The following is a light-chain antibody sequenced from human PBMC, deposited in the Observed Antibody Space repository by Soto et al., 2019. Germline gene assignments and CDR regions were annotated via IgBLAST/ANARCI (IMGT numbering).Light chain of an antibody. Sequence: EIVMTQSPATLSVSPGERATLSCRASQSVSSNLAWYQQKPGQAPRLLIYGAFIRATGIPARFSGSGSGKEFTLTISRLQSEDIAVYYCQQYNNWPFTFGPGTKVEIK. CDR3: QQYNNWPFT. J-gene: IGKJ3*01. V-gene: IGKV3-15*01. CDR2: GAF. CDR1: QSVSSN.